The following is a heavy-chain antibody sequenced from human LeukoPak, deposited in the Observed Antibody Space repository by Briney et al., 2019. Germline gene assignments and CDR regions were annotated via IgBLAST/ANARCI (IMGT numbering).Heavy chain of an antibody. Sequence: GASVKVSCKASGYTFTGYYMHWVRQAPGQGLEWMGWINPNSGGTNYAQKFQGRVTMTRDTSTSTAYMELSRLRSDDTAVYYCAREQFLRGYCSGGSCYSDYYGMDVWGQGTTVTVSS. CDR1: GYTFTGYY. CDR3: AREQFLRGYCSGGSCYSDYYGMDV. D-gene: IGHD2-15*01. J-gene: IGHJ6*02. CDR2: INPNSGGT. V-gene: IGHV1-2*02.